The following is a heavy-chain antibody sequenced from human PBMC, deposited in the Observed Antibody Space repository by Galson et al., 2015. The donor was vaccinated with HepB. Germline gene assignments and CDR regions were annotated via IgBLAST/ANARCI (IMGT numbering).Heavy chain of an antibody. CDR2: ISSSSSYT. CDR1: GFTFSDYY. J-gene: IGHJ6*02. V-gene: IGHV3-11*03. D-gene: IGHD3-10*01. CDR3: ARPHGVPGAYGMDV. Sequence: SLRLSCAASGFTFSDYYMNWIRQAPGKGLEWVSSISSSSSYTNYADSVKGRFTISRDNAQNSLYLQMNSLRVEDMAVYYCARPHGVPGAYGMDVWGQGTTVIVSS.